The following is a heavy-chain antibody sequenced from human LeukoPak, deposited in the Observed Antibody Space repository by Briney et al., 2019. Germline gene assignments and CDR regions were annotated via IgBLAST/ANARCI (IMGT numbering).Heavy chain of an antibody. Sequence: GGSLRLSCAASGCTFSSSAMSWVRQAPGKGLEWVSAIRGSGGSTFYADSVKGRFTISRDNSKNTLYLQMSSPRAEDTAVYYCAREPGGVTTWFDYWGQGTLVTVSS. CDR1: GCTFSSSA. D-gene: IGHD4-11*01. J-gene: IGHJ4*02. CDR2: IRGSGGST. CDR3: AREPGGVTTWFDY. V-gene: IGHV3-23*01.